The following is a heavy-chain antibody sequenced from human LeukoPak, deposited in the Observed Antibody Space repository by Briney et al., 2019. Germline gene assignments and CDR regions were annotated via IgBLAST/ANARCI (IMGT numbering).Heavy chain of an antibody. CDR2: INHSGST. Sequence: PSETLSLTCAVYGGSFSGYYWSWIRQPPGKGLEWIGEINHSGSTNYNPSLKSRVTISVDTSKNQFSLKLSSVTAADTAVYYCARRVVNNRNWYFNLWGRGTLVTVSS. CDR1: GGSFSGYY. V-gene: IGHV4-34*01. D-gene: IGHD4-23*01. J-gene: IGHJ2*01. CDR3: ARRVVNNRNWYFNL.